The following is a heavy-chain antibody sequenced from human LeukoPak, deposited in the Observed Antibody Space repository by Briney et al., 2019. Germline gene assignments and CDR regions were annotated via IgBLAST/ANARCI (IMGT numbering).Heavy chain of an antibody. CDR1: GFTVSSNY. D-gene: IGHD6-19*01. V-gene: IGHV3-66*02. CDR3: ASTGSGWYSDY. Sequence: SGGSLRLSCAASGFTVSSNYMSWVRQAPGKGLEWVSVIYSGGSTNYADSVKGRFTISRDNSKNTLYLQMNSLRAEDTAVYYCASTGSGWYSDYWGQGTLVTVSS. J-gene: IGHJ4*02. CDR2: IYSGGST.